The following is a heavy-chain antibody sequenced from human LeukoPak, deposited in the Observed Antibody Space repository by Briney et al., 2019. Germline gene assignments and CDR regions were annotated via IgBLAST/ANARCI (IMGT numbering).Heavy chain of an antibody. Sequence: ASVKVSCKASGYTFTSYAMHWVRQAPGQRLEWMGWINAGNGNTKYSQKFQGRVTITRDTSASTAYMELSSLRSEDTAVYYCARVSSSSWWALDYWGQGTLVTVSS. CDR1: GYTFTSYA. CDR3: ARVSSSSWWALDY. J-gene: IGHJ4*02. V-gene: IGHV1-3*01. CDR2: INAGNGNT. D-gene: IGHD6-13*01.